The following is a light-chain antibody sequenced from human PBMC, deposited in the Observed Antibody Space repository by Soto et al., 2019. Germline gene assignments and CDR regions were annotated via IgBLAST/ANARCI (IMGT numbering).Light chain of an antibody. CDR3: QQYNNWWT. J-gene: IGKJ1*01. CDR1: QSVSSN. V-gene: IGKV3-15*01. Sequence: EIVMTQYPATLSVSPGERATLSCRASQSVSSNLAWYQQKPGQAPRLLIYGASTRATGIPARFSGSGSGTEFTLTISRLQSEDFAVYYCQQYNNWWTFGQGTKVEIK. CDR2: GAS.